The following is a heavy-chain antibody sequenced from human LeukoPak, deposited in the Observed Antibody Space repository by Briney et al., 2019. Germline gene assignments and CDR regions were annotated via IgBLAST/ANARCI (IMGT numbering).Heavy chain of an antibody. CDR3: ARAESLID. J-gene: IGHJ4*02. CDR1: GGSVSSGSYY. CDR2: IFYSGST. V-gene: IGHV4-61*01. Sequence: SETLSLTCTVSGGSVSSGSYYWSWIRQPPGKGLEWIGYIFYSGSTYYNPSLKSRVTISLDTSKNQFSLKLNSVTAADTAVYYCARAESLIDWGQGTLVTVSS.